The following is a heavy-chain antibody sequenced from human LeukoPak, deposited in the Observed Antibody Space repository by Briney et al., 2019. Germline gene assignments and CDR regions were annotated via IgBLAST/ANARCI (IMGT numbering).Heavy chain of an antibody. D-gene: IGHD6-19*01. CDR3: AKGQVAGPTNNRFDY. Sequence: GGSLRLSCAASGFTFSRYAMSWVRQAPGKGPEWVSAISGGGGSTYNADSVKGRFTISRDNSKNTLYLQMNSLRAEDTAVYYCAKGQVAGPTNNRFDYWGQGTLVTVSS. V-gene: IGHV3-23*01. J-gene: IGHJ4*02. CDR1: GFTFSRYA. CDR2: ISGGGGST.